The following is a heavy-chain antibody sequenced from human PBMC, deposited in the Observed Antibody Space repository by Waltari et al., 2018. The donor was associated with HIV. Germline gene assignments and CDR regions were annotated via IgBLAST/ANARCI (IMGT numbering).Heavy chain of an antibody. J-gene: IGHJ1*01. V-gene: IGHV4-39*01. CDR2: ALYTRRPDLFTGQF. D-gene: IGHD6-19*01. Sequence: QVQLQESGPGFVKPSETLSLICNVSGGSIASRDSFWGWIRQSPEMNLEWVGSALYTRRPDLFTGQFFAKSSLKSRVALSVDTSKNQVSLRLTSVTAADTGLYYCVRHAAEFRPDFGWILAGVFEPWGLGTQVIVS. CDR1: GGSIASRDSF. CDR3: VRHAAEFRPDFGWILAGVFEP.